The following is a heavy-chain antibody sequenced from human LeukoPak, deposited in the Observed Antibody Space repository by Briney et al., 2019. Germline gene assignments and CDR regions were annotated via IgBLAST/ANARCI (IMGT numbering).Heavy chain of an antibody. CDR2: ISESSRDI. J-gene: IGHJ4*02. D-gene: IGHD1-26*01. Sequence: GGSLRLSCAASGFSLSSHSMNWVRQAPGKGLEWVSSISESSRDIYYADSVRGRFTISGDNARNSLDLQMNSLRAEDTAVYYCARETQWEAFDYWGQGTLVTVSS. CDR3: ARETQWEAFDY. V-gene: IGHV3-21*01. CDR1: GFSLSSHS.